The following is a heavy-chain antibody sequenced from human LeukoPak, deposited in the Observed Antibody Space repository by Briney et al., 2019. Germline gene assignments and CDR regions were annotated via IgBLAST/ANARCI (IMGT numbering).Heavy chain of an antibody. D-gene: IGHD3-22*01. Sequence: ASVKVSCKASGYTFTGYYMHWVRQAPGQGPEWMGWINPNSGGTNYAQKFQGRVTMTRDTSISTAYMELGRLRSDDTAVYYCARDLRIVVVITTTYYYYGMDVWGQGTTVTVSS. V-gene: IGHV1-2*02. CDR2: INPNSGGT. CDR1: GYTFTGYY. CDR3: ARDLRIVVVITTTYYYYGMDV. J-gene: IGHJ6*02.